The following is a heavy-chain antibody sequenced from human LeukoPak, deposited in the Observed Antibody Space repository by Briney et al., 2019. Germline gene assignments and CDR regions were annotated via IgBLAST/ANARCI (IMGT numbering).Heavy chain of an antibody. Sequence: GGSLRLSCAASGFTFKSYSMNWVRQAPGKGLEWVSSISGSSKYIYYADSVKGRFTISRDNAKNSLYLQMNSLRAEDTAVYYCARVPDIVVVAFDPWGQGTLVTVSS. D-gene: IGHD2-15*01. V-gene: IGHV3-21*01. CDR3: ARVPDIVVVAFDP. CDR1: GFTFKSYS. CDR2: ISGSSKYI. J-gene: IGHJ5*02.